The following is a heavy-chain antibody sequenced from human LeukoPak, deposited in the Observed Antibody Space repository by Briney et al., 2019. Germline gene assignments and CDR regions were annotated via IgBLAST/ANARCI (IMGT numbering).Heavy chain of an antibody. D-gene: IGHD3-10*01. CDR1: GYTFSNCW. Sequence: GESLKISCKGSGYTFSNCWIGWVRQMPGKGLEWMGIIYPGDSDTTYSPSFQGQVTISADKTISTAYLQWSSLKASDTAMYYCARRVYYGSGSYAAFDIWGQGTMVTVSS. CDR2: IYPGDSDT. CDR3: ARRVYYGSGSYAAFDI. V-gene: IGHV5-51*01. J-gene: IGHJ3*02.